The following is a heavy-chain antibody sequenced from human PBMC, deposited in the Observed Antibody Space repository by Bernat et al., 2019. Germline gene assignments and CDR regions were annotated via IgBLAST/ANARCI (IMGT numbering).Heavy chain of an antibody. CDR2: IWFDGSDK. V-gene: IGHV3-33*01. J-gene: IGHJ3*01. CDR1: GFTFNRHG. Sequence: QVQLVESGGGVVQPGRSLRLSCAASGFTFNRHGMHWVRQAPGKGLEWVALIWFDGSDKYYADSVKGRFTISRDNSKNTLYLQMNSLRAEDTAVYYCAGDFTDAFDLWGQGTMVTVSS. D-gene: IGHD4-17*01. CDR3: AGDFTDAFDL.